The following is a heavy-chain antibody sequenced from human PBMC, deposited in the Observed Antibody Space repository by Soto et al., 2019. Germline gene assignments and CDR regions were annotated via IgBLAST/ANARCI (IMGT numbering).Heavy chain of an antibody. CDR3: AKDTYSSSWYF. J-gene: IGHJ4*02. CDR2: IDKSGGDT. V-gene: IGHV3-23*05. Sequence: RRLSCAASGFTFTNYLMTWVRQAPGKGLEWVSSIDKSGGDTYYADSVKGRFTISRDNSKNTLYLQMNGLRAEDTALYYCAKDTYSSSWYFWGQGTLVTVSS. D-gene: IGHD2-2*01. CDR1: GFTFTNYL.